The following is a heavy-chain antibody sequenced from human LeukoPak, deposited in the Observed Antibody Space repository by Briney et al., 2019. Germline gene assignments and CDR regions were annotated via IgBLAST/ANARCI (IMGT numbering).Heavy chain of an antibody. V-gene: IGHV3-23*01. CDR3: AKEPMGRGDY. Sequence: GGSLRLSCAASGFTFSSYAMSWVRQAPGKGLEWVSAISGNGRNTYYADSVKGRLTISRDNSKNTVYLQMSSLTAEDTAIFYCAKEPMGRGDYWGQGTLVTVSS. D-gene: IGHD3-10*01. J-gene: IGHJ4*02. CDR1: GFTFSSYA. CDR2: ISGNGRNT.